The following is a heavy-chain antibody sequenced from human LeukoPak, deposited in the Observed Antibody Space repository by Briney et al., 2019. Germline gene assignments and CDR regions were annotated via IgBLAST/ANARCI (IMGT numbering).Heavy chain of an antibody. J-gene: IGHJ4*02. CDR3: ARSESRYYGSGSYFS. D-gene: IGHD3-10*01. CDR1: GGSISSYY. CDR2: IYYSGST. Sequence: SETLSLTCTVSGGSISSYYWSWLRQPPGKGLEWIGYIYYSGSTNYNPSLTSRVTISVDTSKNQFSLKLSSVTAADTAVYYCARSESRYYGSGSYFSGGQGTLVTVSS. V-gene: IGHV4-59*01.